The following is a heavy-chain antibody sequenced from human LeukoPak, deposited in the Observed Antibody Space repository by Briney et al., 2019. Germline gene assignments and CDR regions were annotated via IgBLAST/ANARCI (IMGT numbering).Heavy chain of an antibody. J-gene: IGHJ4*02. CDR3: ARVPSGGSRDFDY. Sequence: ASVKVSCKTSGYTFTTYDISWVRQAPGQGLEWMGWISAYNGNTNYAQKLQGRVTMTTDTSTSTAYMELRSLRSDDTAVYYCARVPSGGSRDFDYWGQGTLVTVSS. V-gene: IGHV1-18*01. D-gene: IGHD2-15*01. CDR1: GYTFTTYD. CDR2: ISAYNGNT.